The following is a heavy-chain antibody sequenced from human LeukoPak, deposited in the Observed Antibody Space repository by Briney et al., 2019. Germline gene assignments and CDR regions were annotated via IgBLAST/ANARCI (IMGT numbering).Heavy chain of an antibody. CDR2: IYSGGRT. D-gene: IGHD3-10*01. V-gene: IGHV3-66*02. Sequence: GGSLRLSCAASGLSVSRNYIPWVRQAPGKGPAGVSVIYSGGRTDYADSVKGRFTISRDSSKNTLYLQMNSLRAEDTAVYYCTRDVIRGTNLGYWGQGTLVTVSS. CDR1: GLSVSRNY. CDR3: TRDVIRGTNLGY. J-gene: IGHJ4*02.